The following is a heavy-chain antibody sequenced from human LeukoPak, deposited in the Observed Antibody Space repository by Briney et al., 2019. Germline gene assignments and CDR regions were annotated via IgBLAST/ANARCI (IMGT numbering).Heavy chain of an antibody. D-gene: IGHD4-11*01. CDR3: ARPYYSNYYYYGMDV. Sequence: GRSLRLSCAASGFTFSSNGMHWVRQAPGKGLEWVGVIWYDGSNKYYADSVKGRFTTSRDNSKNTLYLQMNSLRAEDTAVYYCARPYYSNYYYYGMDVWGQGTTVTVSS. CDR2: IWYDGSNK. CDR1: GFTFSSNG. J-gene: IGHJ6*02. V-gene: IGHV3-33*01.